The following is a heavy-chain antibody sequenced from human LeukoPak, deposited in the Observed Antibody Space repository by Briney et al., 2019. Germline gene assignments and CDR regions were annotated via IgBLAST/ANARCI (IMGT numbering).Heavy chain of an antibody. Sequence: ASVKVCCKASGYTFTSYGISWVRQAPGQGLEWMGWISAYNGNTNYAQKFQGRVTMTRDTSITTAYMELTSLRSDDTAVYYCARDLFYSVSGTYYNVGRVFNYWGQGTLVTVSS. D-gene: IGHD3-10*01. CDR3: ARDLFYSVSGTYYNVGRVFNY. CDR2: ISAYNGNT. J-gene: IGHJ4*02. V-gene: IGHV1-18*01. CDR1: GYTFTSYG.